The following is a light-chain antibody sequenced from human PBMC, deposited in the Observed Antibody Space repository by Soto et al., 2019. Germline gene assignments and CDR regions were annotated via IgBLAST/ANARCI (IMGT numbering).Light chain of an antibody. CDR3: QQYNIWPPLT. CDR2: DAS. V-gene: IGKV3-15*01. Sequence: EIVMTQSPATVSVSPGERATLSCRASQSISTNVAWYQQKPGQALRLLIYDASTRATGISTRFSGSGSGTEFTLTISSLQSEDFAIYYCQQYNIWPPLTFGGGTKVEI. CDR1: QSISTN. J-gene: IGKJ4*01.